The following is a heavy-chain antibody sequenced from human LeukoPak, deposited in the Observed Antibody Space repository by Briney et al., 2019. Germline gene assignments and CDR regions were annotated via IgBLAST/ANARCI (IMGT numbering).Heavy chain of an antibody. CDR3: ARGYYYFDY. J-gene: IGHJ4*02. Sequence: SETLSLTCTVSGDSINSYYWSWIRQPPGKGLEWIGYIYYSGSTNYNPSLKSRVTISVDTSKNQFSLKLSSVTAADTAVYYCARGYYYFDYWGRGPLVTVSS. CDR1: GDSINSYY. D-gene: IGHD3-10*01. CDR2: IYYSGST. V-gene: IGHV4-59*01.